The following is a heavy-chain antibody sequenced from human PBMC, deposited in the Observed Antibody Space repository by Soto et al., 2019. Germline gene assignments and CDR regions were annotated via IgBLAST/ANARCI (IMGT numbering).Heavy chain of an antibody. J-gene: IGHJ4*02. CDR3: AKVYGDYTAFDY. V-gene: IGHV3-23*01. Sequence: GGSLRLSCAASGFTFSSYAMSWVRQAPGKGLEWVSAISGSGGSTYYADSVKGRFTNSRDNSKNTLYLQMSSLRAEDTAVYYCAKVYGDYTAFDYWGQGTLVTVSS. CDR1: GFTFSSYA. D-gene: IGHD4-17*01. CDR2: ISGSGGST.